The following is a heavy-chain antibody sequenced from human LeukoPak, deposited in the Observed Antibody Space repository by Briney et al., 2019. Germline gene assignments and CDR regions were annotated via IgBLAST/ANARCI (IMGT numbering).Heavy chain of an antibody. CDR3: ARGLGGSGSYFFDY. CDR2: IRGGSGST. CDR1: GFTFGSSP. D-gene: IGHD3-10*01. Sequence: GGSLRLSCAASGFTFGSSPMSWVRQAPGKGLEWVSLIRGGSGSTYYADSVEGRFTISRDNSKSTLYLQMNSLRAEDTAVYYCARGLGGSGSYFFDYWGQGTLVTVSP. J-gene: IGHJ4*02. V-gene: IGHV3-23*01.